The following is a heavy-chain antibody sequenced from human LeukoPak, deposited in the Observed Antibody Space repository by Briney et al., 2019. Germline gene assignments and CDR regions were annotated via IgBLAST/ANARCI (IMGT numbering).Heavy chain of an antibody. CDR3: ARGTGSHYYYYCMDV. CDR1: GGSISSYY. Sequence: PSETLSLTCTVSGGSISSYYWSWIRQPPGKGLEWIGYIYYSGSTNYNPSLKSRVTISVNTSKNQFSLKLSSVTAADTAVYYCARGTGSHYYYYCMDVWGKGTTVTISS. D-gene: IGHD3-10*01. CDR2: IYYSGST. V-gene: IGHV4-59*01. J-gene: IGHJ6*03.